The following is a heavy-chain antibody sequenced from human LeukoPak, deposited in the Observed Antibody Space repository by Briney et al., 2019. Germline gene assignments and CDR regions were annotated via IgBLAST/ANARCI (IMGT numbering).Heavy chain of an antibody. CDR2: INPVDSET. J-gene: IGHJ4*02. CDR1: GYRFTDHW. Sequence: GESLKISCKGSGYRFTDHWIAWVRQMPGKGLECMGIINPVDSETRYSPSFQGQVTISVDKSITTASLQWSSLRTSDTAMYYCARQGSSTTSWQTIDYWGQGTLVSVSS. CDR3: ARQGSSTTSWQTIDY. V-gene: IGHV5-51*01. D-gene: IGHD2-2*01.